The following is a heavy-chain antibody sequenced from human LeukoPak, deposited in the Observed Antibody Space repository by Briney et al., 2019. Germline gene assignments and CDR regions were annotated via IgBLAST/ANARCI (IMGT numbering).Heavy chain of an antibody. CDR2: IHPGDSDT. Sequence: GESLKISCKGSGYRFTDFWIGWVRQMPGKGLEWMGIIHPGDSDTRYSPSFQGQVTISVDKSISTAYLQWASLRASDTAVYYCARHDSTVVSAQDYWGQGTLITVSS. J-gene: IGHJ4*02. D-gene: IGHD4-23*01. CDR1: GYRFTDFW. V-gene: IGHV5-51*01. CDR3: ARHDSTVVSAQDY.